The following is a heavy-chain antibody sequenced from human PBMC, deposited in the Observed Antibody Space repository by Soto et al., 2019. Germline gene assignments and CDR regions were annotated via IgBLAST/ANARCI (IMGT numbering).Heavy chain of an antibody. D-gene: IGHD3-10*01. CDR3: ARQLWFGELYGMDV. CDR1: GGSISSYY. CDR2: IYYSGST. Sequence: QVQMQDSGPGLVKPSEALSLTCTVSGGSISSYYWSWIRQPPGKGLEWIGYIYYSGSTKYNPSLTSRVTISVDTSKNQFSLKLSSVTAADTAVYYCARQLWFGELYGMDVWGQGTTVTVSS. V-gene: IGHV4-59*08. J-gene: IGHJ6*02.